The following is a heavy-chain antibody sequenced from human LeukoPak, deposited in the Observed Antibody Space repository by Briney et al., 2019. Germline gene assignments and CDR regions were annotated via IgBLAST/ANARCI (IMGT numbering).Heavy chain of an antibody. Sequence: PSDTLSLTCAVSGYSISSSKWWGWIRQPPGKGLEWIAYIYHSGSTYYNPSLKSRVTLSVDTSKNQFSLRLSSVTAVDTAMYYCARTHSSGFSFDYWGQGTLVTVSS. CDR3: ARTHSSGFSFDY. CDR2: IYHSGST. J-gene: IGHJ4*02. V-gene: IGHV4-28*01. D-gene: IGHD6-19*01. CDR1: GYSISSSKW.